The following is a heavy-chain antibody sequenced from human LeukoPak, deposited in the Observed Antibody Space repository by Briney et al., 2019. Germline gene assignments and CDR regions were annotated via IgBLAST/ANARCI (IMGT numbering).Heavy chain of an antibody. CDR1: GYTFTGYY. CDR2: INPNSGGT. CDR3: ARGYCSGDCFTLFDY. D-gene: IGHD2-21*02. Sequence: ASVKVSCKASGYTFTGYYMHWVRHAPGQGLEWMGWINPNSGGTNYAQKFQGRVTMTRDTSISTAYMELSSLRSDDTAVYYCARGYCSGDCFTLFDYWGQGTLVTVSS. V-gene: IGHV1-2*02. J-gene: IGHJ4*02.